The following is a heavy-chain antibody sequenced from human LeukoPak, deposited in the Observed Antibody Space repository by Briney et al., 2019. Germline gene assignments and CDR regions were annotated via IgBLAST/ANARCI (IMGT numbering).Heavy chain of an antibody. CDR2: ISGSGGST. CDR3: ARGPSYYYYASGSYYNY. CDR1: GFTFSSYA. D-gene: IGHD3-10*01. Sequence: GGSLRLSCAASGFTFSSYAMSWVRQAPGKGLEWVSAISGSGGSTYYADSVKGRFTISRDNAKDSLYLQMNSLRAEDTAVYYCARGPSYYYYASGSYYNYWGQGTLVTVSS. V-gene: IGHV3-23*01. J-gene: IGHJ4*02.